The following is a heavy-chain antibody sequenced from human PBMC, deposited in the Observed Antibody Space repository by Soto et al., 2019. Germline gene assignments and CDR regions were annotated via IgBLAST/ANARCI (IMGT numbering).Heavy chain of an antibody. CDR2: VSIGGST. V-gene: IGHV3-23*01. CDR3: AKRRGAGGHFDY. J-gene: IGHJ4*02. CDR1: GFTFSSYA. D-gene: IGHD2-15*01. Sequence: DVQLLESGGGLVQPEGSLRLSGAASGFTFSSYAMGWVRQGPGKGLEWVAVVSIGGSTHYADSVRGRFTISRDNSTNTLSLQMNSLTAEDTAVYFCAKRRGAGGHFDYWGQGALVTVSS.